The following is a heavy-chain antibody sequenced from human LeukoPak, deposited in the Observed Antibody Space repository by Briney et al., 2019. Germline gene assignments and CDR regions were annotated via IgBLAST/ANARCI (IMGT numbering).Heavy chain of an antibody. J-gene: IGHJ3*01. V-gene: IGHV3-30*04. D-gene: IGHD3-22*01. Sequence: PGRSLRLSCAASGFDFSGYAMHWVRQAPGKGLEWVTVLAYDGKKHYYADSVKGRFTISRDNSKNTLYLQMNSLRPDDTAVYYCARARNYFDSSGDAFDVWGQGTRVTV. CDR2: LAYDGKKH. CDR1: GFDFSGYA. CDR3: ARARNYFDSSGDAFDV.